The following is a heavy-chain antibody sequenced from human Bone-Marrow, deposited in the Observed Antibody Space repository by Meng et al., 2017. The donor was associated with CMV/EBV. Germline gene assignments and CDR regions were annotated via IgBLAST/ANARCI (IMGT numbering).Heavy chain of an antibody. CDR2: IIVGNSST. D-gene: IGHD6-13*01. CDR1: GYAFTSSG. Sequence: CKSTGYAFTSSGLYWVRQAPGRRLEWMGWIIVGNSSTRYSQKYQGRVTITRDTSASTAYTELSSMRSEDTAVYYCARRIAAAGLDYWGQGTLVTVSS. V-gene: IGHV1-3*01. J-gene: IGHJ4*02. CDR3: ARRIAAAGLDY.